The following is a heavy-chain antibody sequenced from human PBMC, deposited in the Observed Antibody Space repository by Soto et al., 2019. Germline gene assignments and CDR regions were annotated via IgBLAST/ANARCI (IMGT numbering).Heavy chain of an antibody. Sequence: QVQLVQSGAEVKKPGSSVKVSCKASADTFNSYSLSWLRQAPGQRLEWMGAITPVFSTADYAQSFEDRLTITADDSTSTVYMELSSLRSDDTAVYYCARSLEGTTVTNWFDPWGQGALATVSS. D-gene: IGHD4-17*01. CDR3: ARSLEGTTVTNWFDP. V-gene: IGHV1-69*01. CDR1: ADTFNSYS. CDR2: ITPVFSTA. J-gene: IGHJ5*02.